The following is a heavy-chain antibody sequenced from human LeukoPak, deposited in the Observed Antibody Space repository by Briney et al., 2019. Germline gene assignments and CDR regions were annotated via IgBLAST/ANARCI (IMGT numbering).Heavy chain of an antibody. CDR3: ARRRILRWCLDY. D-gene: IGHD2-21*01. J-gene: IGHJ4*02. CDR2: INHSGST. V-gene: IGHV4-39*07. CDR1: GGSISSSSYY. Sequence: SETLSLTCTVSGGSISSSSYYWSWIRQPPGKGLEWIGEINHSGSTNYNPSLKSRVTISVDTSKNQFSLKLSSVTAADTAVYYCARRRILRWCLDYWGQGTLVTVSS.